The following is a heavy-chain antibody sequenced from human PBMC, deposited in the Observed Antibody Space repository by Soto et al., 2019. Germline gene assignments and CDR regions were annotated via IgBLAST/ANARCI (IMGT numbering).Heavy chain of an antibody. CDR3: SRGGSVYVWCNEL. D-gene: IGHD3-22*01. V-gene: IGHV1-69*01. J-gene: IGHJ4*02. CDR2: IIPIFGTA. Sequence: QEQLVQSGAEVKKPGSSVKVSCKASGGIFSSYAISWVRQAPGQGLEWMGGIIPIFGTANYAQKFQGRVTMTASETPNTSYMVLSSLKSAYKAIYYCSRGGSVYVWCNELWGQGTLVTVSS. CDR1: GGIFSSYA.